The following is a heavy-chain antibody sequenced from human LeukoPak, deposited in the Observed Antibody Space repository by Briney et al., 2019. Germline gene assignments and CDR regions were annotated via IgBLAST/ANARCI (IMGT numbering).Heavy chain of an antibody. CDR2: IYHSGST. D-gene: IGHD5-18*01. CDR3: ASPSVDTAMVHAFDI. V-gene: IGHV4-38-2*01. J-gene: IGHJ3*02. Sequence: SETLSLTCAVSGYSISSGYYWGWIRQPPGQGLEWIGSIYHSGSTYYNPSLKSRVTISVDTSKNQFSLKLSSVTAADTAVYYCASPSVDTAMVHAFDIWGQGTMVTVSS. CDR1: GYSISSGYY.